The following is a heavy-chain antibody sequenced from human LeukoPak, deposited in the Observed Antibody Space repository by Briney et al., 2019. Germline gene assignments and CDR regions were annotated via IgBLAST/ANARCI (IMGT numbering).Heavy chain of an antibody. CDR2: INPSGGST. J-gene: IGHJ2*01. CDR1: GYTFTSYY. V-gene: IGHV1-46*01. Sequence: ASVKVSCKASGYTFTSYYMHWVRQAPGQGLEWMGIINPSGGSTSYAQKFQGRVTMTRDTSTSTVYMELSSLRSEDTAVYYCARAHGERGSPPDAFFDLWGRGTLVTVSS. CDR3: ARAHGERGSPPDAFFDL. D-gene: IGHD3-10*01.